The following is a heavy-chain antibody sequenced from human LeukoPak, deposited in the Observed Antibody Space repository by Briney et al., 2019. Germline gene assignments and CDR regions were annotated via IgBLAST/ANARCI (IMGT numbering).Heavy chain of an antibody. CDR1: GFTFDDYA. Sequence: PGGSLRLSCAASGFTFDDYAMHWVRQAPGKGLEWVSGISWNSGSIGYADSVKGRFTISRDNAKNSLYLQMNSLRAEDTAVYYCAKATGYLLWGQGTLVTVSS. D-gene: IGHD1-14*01. V-gene: IGHV3-9*01. CDR2: ISWNSGSI. J-gene: IGHJ4*02. CDR3: AKATGYLL.